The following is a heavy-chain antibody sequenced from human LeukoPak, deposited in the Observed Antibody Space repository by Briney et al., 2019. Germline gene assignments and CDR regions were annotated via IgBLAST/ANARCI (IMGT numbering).Heavy chain of an antibody. CDR1: GFTFSSYS. CDR3: AKDGVSAAAFSQPYYFDY. Sequence: AGGSLRLSCAASGFTFSSYSMSWVRQAPGKGLEWVSAISGSGGSTYYAGSVKGRFTISRDNSKNTLYLQMNSLRAEDTAVYYCAKDGVSAAAFSQPYYFDYWGQGTLVTVSS. V-gene: IGHV3-23*01. J-gene: IGHJ4*02. D-gene: IGHD6-13*01. CDR2: ISGSGGST.